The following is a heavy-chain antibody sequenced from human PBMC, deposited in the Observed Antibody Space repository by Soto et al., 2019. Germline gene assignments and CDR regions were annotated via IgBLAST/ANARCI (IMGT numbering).Heavy chain of an antibody. V-gene: IGHV1-3*05. Sequence: QVQLVQSGAEEKKPGASVKVSCKASGYTFTSYAMHWVRQAPGQRLEWMRWINAGNGNTKYSQKFQGRVTITRDTSASTAYMELSSLRSEDTAVYYCARAWVVVTALVYWGQGTLVSVSS. CDR3: ARAWVVVTALVY. CDR2: INAGNGNT. D-gene: IGHD2-21*02. CDR1: GYTFTSYA. J-gene: IGHJ4*02.